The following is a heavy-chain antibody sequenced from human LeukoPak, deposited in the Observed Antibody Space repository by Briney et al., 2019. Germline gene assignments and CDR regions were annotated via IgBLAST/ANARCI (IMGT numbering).Heavy chain of an antibody. Sequence: GRSLRLSRAASVFMLRSYLMTWVRQPPGKGLEWVANIKQGGSEINCLDSVRGRFPISRDDTRNSLYLQMNSLRVEDTVVYYCARDKSIPNLDAFDIWGQGTMVTVSS. D-gene: IGHD1-14*01. J-gene: IGHJ3*02. V-gene: IGHV3-7*05. CDR3: ARDKSIPNLDAFDI. CDR2: IKQGGSEI. CDR1: VFMLRSYL.